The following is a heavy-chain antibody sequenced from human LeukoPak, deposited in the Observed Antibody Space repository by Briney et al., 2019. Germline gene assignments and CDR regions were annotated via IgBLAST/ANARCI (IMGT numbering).Heavy chain of an antibody. J-gene: IGHJ4*02. D-gene: IGHD3-22*01. CDR1: GDSINSLDL. CDR3: AGLVGRYSSGLYYYYFDY. Sequence: SETLSLTCAVSGDSINSLDLWSWVRQPPGKGLEWIGEMYLSGTTHSNPSVKSRVTISIDRSKNQFFLNLSSVTAADTAVYYCAGLVGRYSSGLYYYYFDYWGQGTLVTVSS. V-gene: IGHV4-4*02. CDR2: MYLSGTT.